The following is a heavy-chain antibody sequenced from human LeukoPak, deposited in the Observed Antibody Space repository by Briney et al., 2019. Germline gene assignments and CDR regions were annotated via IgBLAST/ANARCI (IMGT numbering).Heavy chain of an antibody. Sequence: PGGSLRLSCTASGFSFGDYSMGWVRQAPGKGLEWIGEINHSGSTNYNPSLKSRVTISVDTSKNQFSLKLSSVTAADTAVYYCASVYYGSGTNWFDPWGQGTLVTVSS. CDR2: INHSGST. D-gene: IGHD3-10*01. CDR1: GFSFGDYS. CDR3: ASVYYGSGTNWFDP. V-gene: IGHV4-34*01. J-gene: IGHJ5*02.